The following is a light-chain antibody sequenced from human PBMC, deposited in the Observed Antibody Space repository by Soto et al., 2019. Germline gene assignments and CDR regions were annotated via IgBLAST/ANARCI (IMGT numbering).Light chain of an antibody. V-gene: IGLV1-40*01. CDR2: RNT. CDR3: QSYDSSLTGSI. CDR1: SSNIGAGYD. Sequence: QSVLTQPPSVSGALGQRVTISCTGSSSNIGAGYDVHWYQKLPGAAPKLLIYRNTTRPSGVPDRFSGSTSGTSASLAITGLQAEDEADYYCQSYDSSLTGSIFGGGTKLTVL. J-gene: IGLJ2*01.